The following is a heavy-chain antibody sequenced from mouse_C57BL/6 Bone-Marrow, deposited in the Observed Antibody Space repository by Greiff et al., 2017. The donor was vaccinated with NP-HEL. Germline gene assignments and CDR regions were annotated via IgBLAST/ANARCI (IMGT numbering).Heavy chain of an antibody. V-gene: IGHV5-17*01. CDR3: ARLGTTVVAKRYFDV. D-gene: IGHD1-1*01. CDR1: GFTFSDYG. CDR2: ISSGSSTI. Sequence: EVKLVESGGGLVKPGGSLKLSCAASGFTFSDYGMHWVRQAPEKGLEWVAYISSGSSTIYYADTVKGRFTISRDNAKNTLFLQMTSLRSEDTAMYYCARLGTTVVAKRYFDVWGTGTTVTVSS. J-gene: IGHJ1*03.